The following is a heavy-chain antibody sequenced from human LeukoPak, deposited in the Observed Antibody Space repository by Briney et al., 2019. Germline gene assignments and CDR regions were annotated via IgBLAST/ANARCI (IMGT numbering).Heavy chain of an antibody. D-gene: IGHD6-13*01. J-gene: IGHJ5*02. CDR2: TYYRSKWYN. CDR1: GDSVSSNSAA. Sequence: SQTLSLTCAISGDSVSSNSAAWNWIRQSPSRGLGWLGRTYYRSKWYNDYAVSVKSRITINPDTSKNQFSLQLNSVTPEDTAIYYCARGLNSATIWAAAEDNWFDPWGQGTLVTVSS. CDR3: ARGLNSATIWAAAEDNWFDP. V-gene: IGHV6-1*01.